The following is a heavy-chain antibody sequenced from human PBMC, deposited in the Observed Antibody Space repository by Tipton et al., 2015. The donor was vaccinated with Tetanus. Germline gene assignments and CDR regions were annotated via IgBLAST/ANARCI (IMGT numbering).Heavy chain of an antibody. CDR3: AKNSRSSWYEYFES. D-gene: IGHD6-13*01. Sequence: SLRLSCAASGFTFSSYSMNWVRQAPGKGLEWVSSISRSSSKIYYADSVKGRFTISRDNAKSSLYLQMNSLRAEDTAVYYCAKNSRSSWYEYFESWGQGTLVTVSS. V-gene: IGHV3-21*01. J-gene: IGHJ4*02. CDR2: ISRSSSKI. CDR1: GFTFSSYS.